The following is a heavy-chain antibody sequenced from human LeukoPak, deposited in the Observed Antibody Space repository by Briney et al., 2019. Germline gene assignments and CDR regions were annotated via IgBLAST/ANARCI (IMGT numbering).Heavy chain of an antibody. J-gene: IGHJ4*02. CDR1: GFTFDDYA. D-gene: IGHD4-17*01. CDR2: ISWNSGSI. Sequence: GGSLRLSCAASGFTFDDYAMPWVRQAPGKGLEWVSGISWNSGSIGYADSVKGRFTISRDNSKNTLYLQMNSLRAEDTAVYYCASTPKTAGDYATDYWGQGTLVTVSS. V-gene: IGHV3-9*01. CDR3: ASTPKTAGDYATDY.